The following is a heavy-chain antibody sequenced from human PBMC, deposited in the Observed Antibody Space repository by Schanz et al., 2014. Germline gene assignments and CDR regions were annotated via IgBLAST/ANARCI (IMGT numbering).Heavy chain of an antibody. CDR3: ARDRIECGAECYSVEVFEI. D-gene: IGHD2-21*01. CDR1: GYTFTSYS. V-gene: IGHV1-3*01. J-gene: IGHJ4*02. Sequence: QVQLVQSGAEVKKPGASVKVSCKASGYTFTSYSIHWVRQAPGQGLEWMGWINVGNGNMKYSQKFQGRVTITRDTSASTAYMELTSLRSEDTAVYFCARDRIECGAECYSVEVFEIWGQGTLVIVSS. CDR2: INVGNGNM.